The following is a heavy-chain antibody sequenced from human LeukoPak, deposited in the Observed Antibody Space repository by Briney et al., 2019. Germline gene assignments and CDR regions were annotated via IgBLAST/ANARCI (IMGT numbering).Heavy chain of an antibody. CDR2: INPNSGGT. D-gene: IGHD6-13*01. CDR3: ARDIAAAGTDDAFDI. Sequence: ASVKVSCKASGYTFTGYYMHWVRQAPGQGLEWMGWINPNSGGTNYAQKFQGRVTMTRDTSISTAYMELGRLRSDDTAVYYCARDIAAAGTDDAFDIWGQGTMVTVSS. CDR1: GYTFTGYY. J-gene: IGHJ3*02. V-gene: IGHV1-2*02.